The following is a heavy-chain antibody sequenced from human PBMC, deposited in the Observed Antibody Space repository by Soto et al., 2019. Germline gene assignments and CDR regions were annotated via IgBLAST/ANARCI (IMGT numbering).Heavy chain of an antibody. J-gene: IGHJ6*02. D-gene: IGHD5-18*01. V-gene: IGHV1-69*13. CDR1: GGSFTYT. CDR3: ARLHSHGTYGMDV. CDR2: IIPIFGTA. Sequence: SVKGSCKASGGSFTYTLSWVRQAPGQGLEWMGGIIPIFGTANYAQKFQGRVTITADESTKTAYMELSTLRSEDTAVYYCARLHSHGTYGMDVWGQGTTVTVSS.